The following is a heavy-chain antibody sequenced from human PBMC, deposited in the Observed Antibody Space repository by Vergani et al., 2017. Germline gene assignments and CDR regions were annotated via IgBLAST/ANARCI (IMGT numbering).Heavy chain of an antibody. CDR3: ARDSDFWSGYHHTYYFDY. D-gene: IGHD3-3*01. CDR2: ISSSSSYI. J-gene: IGHJ4*02. Sequence: EVQLVESGGGLVKPGGSLRLSCAASGFTFSSYSMNWVRQAPGKGLEWVSSISSSSSYIYYADSVKGRFTISGDNAKNSLYLQMNSLRAEDTAVYYCARDSDFWSGYHHTYYFDYWGQGTLVTVSS. V-gene: IGHV3-21*01. CDR1: GFTFSSYS.